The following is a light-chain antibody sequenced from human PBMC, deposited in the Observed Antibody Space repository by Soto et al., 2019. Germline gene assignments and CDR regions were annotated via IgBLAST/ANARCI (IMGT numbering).Light chain of an antibody. V-gene: IGKV3-20*01. CDR3: QQYGSSPGT. CDR1: QSVSSSY. CDR2: GAS. Sequence: EIVLTQSPATLSLSPGERATLSCRASQSVSSSYLAWYQQKPGQAPRLLIYGASIRDTGIPDRFIGSGSGTDFTLTITRLEPEDFAVFYCQQYGSSPGTFGQGTKVDIK. J-gene: IGKJ1*01.